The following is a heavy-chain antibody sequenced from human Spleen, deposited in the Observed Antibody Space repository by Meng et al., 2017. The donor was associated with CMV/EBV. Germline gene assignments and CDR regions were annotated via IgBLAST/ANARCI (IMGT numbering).Heavy chain of an antibody. D-gene: IGHD6-6*01. Sequence: GGSLRLSCAASGFTFSSYAMHWVRQAPGKGLEWVAVISYDGSNKYYADSVKGRFTISRDNADNSVFLQMNSLRADDTAVYYCARESSSSWYFDYWGQGTLVTVSS. V-gene: IGHV3-30-3*01. J-gene: IGHJ4*02. CDR3: ARESSSSWYFDY. CDR1: GFTFSSYA. CDR2: ISYDGSNK.